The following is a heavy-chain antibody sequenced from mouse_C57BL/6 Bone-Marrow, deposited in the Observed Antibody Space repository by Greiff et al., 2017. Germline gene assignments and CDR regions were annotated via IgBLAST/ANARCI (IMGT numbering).Heavy chain of an antibody. D-gene: IGHD2-2*01. Sequence: QVQLQQSGAELVRPGASVTLSCKASGYTFTDYEMHWVKQTPVHGLEWIGAIDPETGGTAYNQKFKGKAILTADKSSSTAYMELRSLTSEDSAVYYCTSYGYDVSWFAYWGQGTLVTVSA. CDR2: IDPETGGT. J-gene: IGHJ3*01. CDR1: GYTFTDYE. CDR3: TSYGYDVSWFAY. V-gene: IGHV1-15*01.